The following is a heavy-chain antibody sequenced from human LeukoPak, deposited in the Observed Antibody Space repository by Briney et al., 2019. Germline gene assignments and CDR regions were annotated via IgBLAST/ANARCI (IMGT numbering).Heavy chain of an antibody. CDR1: GYTLTELS. V-gene: IGHV1-46*01. J-gene: IGHJ3*02. D-gene: IGHD2-8*01. CDR2: INPSGGNT. CDR3: ARQRGGQYEDGFDI. Sequence: ASVKVSCKVSGYTLTELSMHWVRQAPGQGLEWMGIINPSGGNTIYAQKFQGRVTMTRDTSTSTVYMELSSLRSEDTAVYYCARQRGGQYEDGFDIWGQGTMVTVSS.